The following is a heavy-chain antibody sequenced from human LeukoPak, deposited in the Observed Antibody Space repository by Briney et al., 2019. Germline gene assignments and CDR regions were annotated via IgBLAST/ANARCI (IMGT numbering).Heavy chain of an antibody. CDR1: GFTFSSYA. Sequence: HPGGSLRLSCAASGFTFSSYAMSWVRQAPGKGLEWVSSISGSGGSTYYSDSVKGRFTISRDNSKNTLSLQMNSLRAEDTAVYYCANRAATVVTGGVYWGQGTLVTVSS. J-gene: IGHJ4*02. CDR2: ISGSGGST. D-gene: IGHD4-23*01. CDR3: ANRAATVVTGGVY. V-gene: IGHV3-23*01.